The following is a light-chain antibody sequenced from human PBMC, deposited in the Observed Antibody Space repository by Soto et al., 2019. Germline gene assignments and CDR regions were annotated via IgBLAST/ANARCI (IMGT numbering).Light chain of an antibody. CDR3: QSYDSSLSGYV. J-gene: IGLJ3*02. CDR1: SSNIGAGYD. V-gene: IGLV1-40*01. Sequence: QSVLTQPPSVSGAPGQRVTISCTRSSSNIGAGYDVHWYQQFPGTAPKLLIYGDINRPSGVPDRFSGSKSGSSASLAITGLQAEDEADYYCQSYDSSLSGYVFGGGTKLTVL. CDR2: GDI.